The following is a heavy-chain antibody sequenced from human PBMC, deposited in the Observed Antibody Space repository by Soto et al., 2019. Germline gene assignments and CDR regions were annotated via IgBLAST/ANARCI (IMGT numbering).Heavy chain of an antibody. Sequence: QVQLQESGPGLVKPSETLSLTCTVSGGSISSYYWSWIRQPPGKGLEWIGYIYYSGSTNYNPSLKSRVTISVDTSKNQFSLKLSSVTAADTAVYYCARGDYDSSGYYYPFDYWGQGTLVTVSS. J-gene: IGHJ4*02. V-gene: IGHV4-59*01. CDR3: ARGDYDSSGYYYPFDY. CDR1: GGSISSYY. D-gene: IGHD3-22*01. CDR2: IYYSGST.